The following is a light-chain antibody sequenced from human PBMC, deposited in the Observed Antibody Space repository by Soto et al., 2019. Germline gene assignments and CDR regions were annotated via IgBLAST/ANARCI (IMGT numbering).Light chain of an antibody. CDR1: QSVGNN. J-gene: IGKJ5*01. CDR3: QQYNNWPPIT. V-gene: IGKV3-15*01. Sequence: EIVMTQSPGTLSVSPGERVTLSCRASQSVGNNLAWHQQKPGQAPRLLIYGASTRATGFPARFSGSGSGTEFTLTISRLQSEDFAVYYCQQYNNWPPITFGQGTRLEIK. CDR2: GAS.